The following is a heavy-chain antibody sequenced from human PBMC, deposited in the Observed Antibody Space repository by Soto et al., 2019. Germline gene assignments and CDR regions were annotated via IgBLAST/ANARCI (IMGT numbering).Heavy chain of an antibody. CDR1: GYTFTSYD. CDR3: ARVLSVYDITITY. J-gene: IGHJ4*02. CDR2: MNPNSGNT. D-gene: IGHD3-16*01. V-gene: IGHV1-8*01. Sequence: ASVKVSCKASGYTFTSYDINWVRQATGQGLEWMGWMNPNSGNTGYAQKFQGRVTMTRNTSISTAYMELSSLGSEDTAVYYCARVLSVYDITITYWGQGTLVTVSS.